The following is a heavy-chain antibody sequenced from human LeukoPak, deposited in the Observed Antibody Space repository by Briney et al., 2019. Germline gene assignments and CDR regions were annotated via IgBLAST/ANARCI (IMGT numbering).Heavy chain of an antibody. CDR1: GGSISSSSYY. V-gene: IGHV4-39*07. CDR2: INHSGST. D-gene: IGHD3-10*01. CDR3: AREHVARGEDNWFDP. Sequence: PSETLSLTCTVSGGSISSSSYYWGWIRQPPGKGLEWIGEINHSGSTNYNPSLKSRVTISVDTSKNQFSLKLSSVTAADTAVYYCAREHVARGEDNWFDPWGQGTLVTVSS. J-gene: IGHJ5*02.